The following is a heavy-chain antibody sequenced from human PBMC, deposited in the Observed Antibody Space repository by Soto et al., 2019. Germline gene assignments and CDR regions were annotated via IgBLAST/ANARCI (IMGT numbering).Heavy chain of an antibody. V-gene: IGHV1-69*13. D-gene: IGHD3-10*01. CDR3: ARGILYYGSGIRAFDI. CDR1: GGTFSSYA. Sequence: SVKVSCKASGGTFSSYAISWVRHAPGQGLEWMGGIIPIFGTANYAQKFQGRVTITADESTSTAYMELSSLRSEDTAVYYCARGILYYGSGIRAFDIWGQGIMVTVSS. CDR2: IIPIFGTA. J-gene: IGHJ3*02.